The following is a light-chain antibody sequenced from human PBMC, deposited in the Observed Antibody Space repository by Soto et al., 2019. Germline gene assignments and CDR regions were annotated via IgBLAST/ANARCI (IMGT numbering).Light chain of an antibody. CDR1: QRVSSY. J-gene: IGKJ4*01. CDR3: RQRSNWPRSA. CDR2: DAS. V-gene: IGKV3-11*01. Sequence: EIVLTQSPATLSLSPGERATLSCRASQRVSSYLAWYQQKPGQAPRLLIYDASNRATGIPARFSGSGSGTDFTLSISSLEPADFAVYYCRQRSNWPRSAFGGGTKVEIK.